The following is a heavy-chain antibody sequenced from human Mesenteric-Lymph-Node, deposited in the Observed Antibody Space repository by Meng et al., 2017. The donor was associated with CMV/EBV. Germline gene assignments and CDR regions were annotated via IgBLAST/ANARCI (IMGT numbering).Heavy chain of an antibody. J-gene: IGHJ4*02. CDR2: IYHSGST. CDR1: GYSISIDTNR. CDR3: ARDITGSGDY. Sequence: LTCAVSGYSISIDTNRWSWVRQPPGKGLEWIGEIYHSGSTNYNPSLKSRVSMSVDKFKNQFSLKLTSVTAADTAVYYCARDITGSGDYWGQGTLVTVSS. D-gene: IGHD1-20*01. V-gene: IGHV4-4*02.